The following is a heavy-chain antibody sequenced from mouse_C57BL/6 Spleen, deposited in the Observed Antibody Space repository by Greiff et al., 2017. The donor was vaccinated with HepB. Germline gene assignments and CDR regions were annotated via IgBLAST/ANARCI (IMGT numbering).Heavy chain of an antibody. CDR3: ARRSWANRGYYAMDY. CDR2: IYPGSGST. CDR1: GYTFTSYW. Sequence: QVQLQQPGAELVKPGASVKMSCKASGYTFTSYWITWVKQRPGQGLEWIGDIYPGSGSTNYNEKFKSKATLTVDTSSSTAYMQLNSLTSEDSAVYYCARRSWANRGYYAMDYWGQGTSVTVSS. V-gene: IGHV1-55*01. D-gene: IGHD4-1*01. J-gene: IGHJ4*01.